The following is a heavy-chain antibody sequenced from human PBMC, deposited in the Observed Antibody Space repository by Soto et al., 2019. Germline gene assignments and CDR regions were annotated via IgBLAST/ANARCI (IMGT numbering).Heavy chain of an antibody. Sequence: QLQLQESGSGLVKPSQTLSLTCAVSGGSISSGGYSWSWIRQPPGKGLGWIGYIYHSGSTYYNPSLKSRVTISVDRSKNQFSLKLSSVTAADTAVYYCARRQDYGVPENAFDIWGQGTMVTVSS. J-gene: IGHJ3*02. CDR3: ARRQDYGVPENAFDI. V-gene: IGHV4-30-2*01. D-gene: IGHD4-17*01. CDR1: GGSISSGGYS. CDR2: IYHSGST.